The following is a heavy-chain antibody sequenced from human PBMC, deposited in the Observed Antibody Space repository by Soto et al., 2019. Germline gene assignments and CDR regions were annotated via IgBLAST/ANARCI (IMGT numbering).Heavy chain of an antibody. J-gene: IGHJ3*02. CDR2: ISAYNGNT. V-gene: IGHV1-18*01. CDR1: GYTFTSYG. CDR3: ARGTLRFLEWLFGGAFDI. Sequence: GASVKVSCKASGYTFTSYGISWVRQAPGQGLEWMGWISAYNGNTNYAQKLQGRVTMATDTSTSTAYMEPRSLRSDDTAVYYCARGTLRFLEWLFGGAFDIWGQGTMVTVSS. D-gene: IGHD3-3*01.